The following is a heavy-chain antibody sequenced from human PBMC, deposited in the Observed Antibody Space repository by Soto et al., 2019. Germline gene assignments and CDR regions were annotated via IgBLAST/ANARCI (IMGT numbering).Heavy chain of an antibody. CDR3: ARVYDKDYYYGMDV. J-gene: IGHJ6*02. Sequence: GGSLRLSCAASGFTFSSYSMNWVRQAPGKGLEWVSSISSSSSYIYYADSVKGRFTISRDNAKNSLYMQMNSLRAEDTAVYYCARVYDKDYYYGMDVWGQGTTVTVSS. D-gene: IGHD3-9*01. CDR1: GFTFSSYS. CDR2: ISSSSSYI. V-gene: IGHV3-21*01.